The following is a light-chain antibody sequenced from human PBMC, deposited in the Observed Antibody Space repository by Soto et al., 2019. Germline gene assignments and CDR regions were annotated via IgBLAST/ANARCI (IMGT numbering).Light chain of an antibody. V-gene: IGLV2-8*01. Sequence: QSALTQPPSASGAPGQSVTISCTGTSSDVGGYNYVSWFQQHPGRAPKLMIYEVSKRPSGVPDRFSGSKSGNTASLTVSGLQAEDEADYCCTSYAATYIVLVGGGTKLTVL. CDR3: TSYAATYIVL. CDR2: EVS. CDR1: SSDVGGYNY. J-gene: IGLJ2*01.